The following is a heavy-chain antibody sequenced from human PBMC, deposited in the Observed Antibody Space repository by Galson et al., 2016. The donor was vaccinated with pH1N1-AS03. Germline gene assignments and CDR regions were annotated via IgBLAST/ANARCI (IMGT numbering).Heavy chain of an antibody. J-gene: IGHJ4*01. CDR1: GDSISSNHW. CDR2: IYHNGNS. CDR3: ARAGQRHRVGDY. Sequence: SETLSLTCAVSGDSISSNHWWTWVRQPPGKGLEWIAEIYHNGNSNYNPTLKSRVSISVDKSKNQFSLNSSSVTAADTAVYYCARAGQRHRVGDYWGHGTLVTVSS. V-gene: IGHV4-4*02. D-gene: IGHD6-25*01.